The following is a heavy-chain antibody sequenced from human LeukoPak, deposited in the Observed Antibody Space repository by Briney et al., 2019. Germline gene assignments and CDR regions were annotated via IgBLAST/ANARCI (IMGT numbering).Heavy chain of an antibody. V-gene: IGHV1-8*01. J-gene: IGHJ6*02. CDR1: GYTFTSYD. CDR2: MNPNSGNT. D-gene: IGHD4-11*01. Sequence: ASVKVSCKASGYTFTSYDINWVRQATGQGLEWMGVMNPNSGNTGYAQKFQGRVTMTRNTSISTAYMELSSLRSEDTAVYYCARGGETTDYYYGMDVWGQGTTVTVSS. CDR3: ARGGETTDYYYGMDV.